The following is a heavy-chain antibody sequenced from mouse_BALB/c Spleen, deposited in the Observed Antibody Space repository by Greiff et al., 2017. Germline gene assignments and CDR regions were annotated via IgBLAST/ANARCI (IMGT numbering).Heavy chain of an antibody. J-gene: IGHJ3*01. CDR2: IWAGGST. V-gene: IGHV2-9*02. D-gene: IGHD1-1*01. CDR1: GFSLTSYG. Sequence: VQLVESGPGLVAPSQSLSITCTVSGFSLTSYGVHWVRQPPGKGLEWLGVIWAGGSTNYNSALMSRLSISKDNSKSQVFLKMNSLQTDDTAMYYCAREGYYGSSYSWFAYWGQGTLVTVSA. CDR3: AREGYYGSSYSWFAY.